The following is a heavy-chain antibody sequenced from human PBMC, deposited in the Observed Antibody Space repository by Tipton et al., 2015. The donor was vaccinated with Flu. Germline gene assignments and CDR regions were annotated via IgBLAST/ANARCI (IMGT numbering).Heavy chain of an antibody. D-gene: IGHD5-24*01. CDR3: ARQMTNLIDY. V-gene: IGHV4-59*01. J-gene: IGHJ4*02. CDR2: IYYSGAT. Sequence: TLSLTCTVSPASIYGYYWSWIRQPPGKKLEWLGNIYYSGATNYNPSLQGRITISVDTSKHQFSLKLTSVTAADTAMYYCARQMTNLIDYWGQGSLVTVSS. CDR1: PASIYGYY.